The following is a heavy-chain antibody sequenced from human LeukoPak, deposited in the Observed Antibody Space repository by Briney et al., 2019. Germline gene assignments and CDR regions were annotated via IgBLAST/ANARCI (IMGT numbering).Heavy chain of an antibody. CDR1: GFTFDDYG. J-gene: IGHJ6*03. Sequence: GGSLRLSCAASGFTFDDYGMSWVRQAPGKGLEWVSSINWNGDNTDYADSVKGRFTISRDNVKNSLYLQMNSLRAEDTALYYCARQQIIDFYYYYMDVCGKGTTVTVSS. D-gene: IGHD3-16*02. CDR2: INWNGDNT. CDR3: ARQQIIDFYYYYMDV. V-gene: IGHV3-20*04.